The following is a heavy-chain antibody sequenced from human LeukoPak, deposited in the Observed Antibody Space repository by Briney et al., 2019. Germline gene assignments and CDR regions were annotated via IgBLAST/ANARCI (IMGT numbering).Heavy chain of an antibody. CDR2: IYVTGST. D-gene: IGHD4-17*01. CDR1: GGSIGTYY. Sequence: SETLSLTCIVSGGSIGTYYWSWIRQSPGKGLEWIGYIYVTGSTRYNPYLQSRVTISVDTSRNQFFLKMSSVTAADTAVYYCARPKYDYGDYGPDYYYYYGMDVWGQGTTVTVSS. J-gene: IGHJ6*02. CDR3: ARPKYDYGDYGPDYYYYYGMDV. V-gene: IGHV4-4*09.